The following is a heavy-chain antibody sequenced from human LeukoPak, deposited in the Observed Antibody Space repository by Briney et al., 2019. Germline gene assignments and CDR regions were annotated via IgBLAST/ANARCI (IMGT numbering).Heavy chain of an antibody. CDR3: AKEHYSSHGYCAGGNCPLDH. V-gene: IGHV3-9*01. D-gene: IGHD2-8*02. Sequence: GGSLRLSCAASGFTFSSFAMSWVRPAPGEGLEWVSSIRRDSGSMGFTGSVKGRFTLSRDNARHPLYLQMHGLRVEETAFYYCAKEHYSSHGYCAGGNCPLDHWGQGILVTVSS. J-gene: IGHJ4*02. CDR2: IRRDSGSM. CDR1: GFTFSSFA.